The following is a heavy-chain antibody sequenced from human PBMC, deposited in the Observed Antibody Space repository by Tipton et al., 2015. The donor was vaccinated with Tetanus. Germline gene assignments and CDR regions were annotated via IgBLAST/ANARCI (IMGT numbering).Heavy chain of an antibody. Sequence: QSGAEVKRPGASVKVSCKASGYTFSNYGINWVRQAPGQGLEWMGWDSGHNGNTNYAKKFQGRVTMTTDTATNTAYMELRSLRSDDTAVYFCARLVKQWLVPEDYWGQGTLVIVSS. CDR3: ARLVKQWLVPEDY. CDR2: DSGHNGNT. V-gene: IGHV1-18*01. D-gene: IGHD6-19*01. CDR1: GYTFSNYG. J-gene: IGHJ4*02.